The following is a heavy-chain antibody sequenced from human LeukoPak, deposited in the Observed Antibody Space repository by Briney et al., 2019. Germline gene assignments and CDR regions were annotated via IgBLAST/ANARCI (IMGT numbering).Heavy chain of an antibody. J-gene: IGHJ4*02. Sequence: PGRSLRLSCAASGFTFSSYGMHWVRQAPGKGLEWVAGISYDGSNKYYADSVKGRFTISRDNSKNTLYLQMNSLRAEDTAVYYCAKDYHSTVPLNFDYWGQGTLVIVSS. CDR3: AKDYHSTVPLNFDY. CDR2: ISYDGSNK. D-gene: IGHD4-17*01. CDR1: GFTFSSYG. V-gene: IGHV3-30*18.